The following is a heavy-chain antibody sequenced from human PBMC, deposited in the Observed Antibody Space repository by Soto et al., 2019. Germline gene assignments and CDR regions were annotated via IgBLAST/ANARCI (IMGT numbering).Heavy chain of an antibody. Sequence: GSLRLSCAGSGFTFSIYAMTWVRQAPGKGLEWVSTISGSGVNTYYADSVKGRFTVSRDNSKNMLYLQMNSLRADDTALYHCAKQPNHFYYYGMDVCGQGTTVTVSS. J-gene: IGHJ6*02. V-gene: IGHV3-23*01. CDR3: AKQPNHFYYYGMDV. CDR2: ISGSGVNT. CDR1: GFTFSIYA.